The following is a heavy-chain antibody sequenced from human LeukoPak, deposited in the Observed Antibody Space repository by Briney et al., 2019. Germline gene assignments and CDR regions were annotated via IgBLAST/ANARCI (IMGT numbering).Heavy chain of an antibody. CDR1: GFTFSSYS. V-gene: IGHV3-21*01. D-gene: IGHD6-19*01. Sequence: AGGSLRLSCAASGFTFSSYSMNWVRQAPGKGLEWVSSISSSSSYIYYADSVKGRFTISRDNAKNSLYLQMNSLRAEDTAVYYCARGGQWLVLGPNWFDPRGQGTLVTVSS. CDR3: ARGGQWLVLGPNWFDP. CDR2: ISSSSSYI. J-gene: IGHJ5*02.